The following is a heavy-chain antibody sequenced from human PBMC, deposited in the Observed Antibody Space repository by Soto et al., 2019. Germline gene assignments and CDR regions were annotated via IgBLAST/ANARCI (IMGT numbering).Heavy chain of an antibody. D-gene: IGHD3-10*01. J-gene: IGHJ6*02. CDR2: ISSSSSYI. CDR1: GFTFSSYS. CDR3: ARDRTMVRGVITKGYYGMDV. V-gene: IGHV3-21*01. Sequence: GGSLRLSCAASGFTFSSYSMNWVRQAPGKGLEWVSSISSSSSYIYYADSVKGRFTISRDNAKNSLYLQMNSLRAEDTAVYYCARDRTMVRGVITKGYYGMDVWGQGTTVTVSS.